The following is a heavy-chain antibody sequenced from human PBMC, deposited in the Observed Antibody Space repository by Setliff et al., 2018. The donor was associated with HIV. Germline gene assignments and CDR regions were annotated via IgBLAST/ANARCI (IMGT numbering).Heavy chain of an antibody. J-gene: IGHJ5*02. CDR2: IKSKTDGGAT. D-gene: IGHD3-10*01. CDR1: GFTFTNAW. Sequence: GGSLRLSCAASGFTFTNAWMSWVRQAPGKGLEWVGRIKSKTDGGATDYAAPVKGRFTISRDDSINTLYLQMTSLKTEDTAVYYCTTGPCYYGSGSYSLFDPWGQGTLVTVSS. V-gene: IGHV3-15*01. CDR3: TTGPCYYGSGSYSLFDP.